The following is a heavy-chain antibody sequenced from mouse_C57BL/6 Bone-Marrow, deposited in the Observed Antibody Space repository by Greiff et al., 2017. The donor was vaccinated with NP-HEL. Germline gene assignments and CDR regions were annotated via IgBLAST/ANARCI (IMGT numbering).Heavy chain of an antibody. CDR3: ARSHMTTVVALYWYFDV. CDR1: GYTFTSYW. D-gene: IGHD1-1*01. V-gene: IGHV1-7*01. CDR2: INPSSGYT. J-gene: IGHJ1*03. Sequence: QVQLKESGAELAKPGASVKLSCKASGYTFTSYWMHWVNQRPGQGLEWIGYINPSSGYTKYHQKFKDKSTLTADKSSSTAYMQLSSLTYEDSAVYYCARSHMTTVVALYWYFDVWGTGTTVTVSS.